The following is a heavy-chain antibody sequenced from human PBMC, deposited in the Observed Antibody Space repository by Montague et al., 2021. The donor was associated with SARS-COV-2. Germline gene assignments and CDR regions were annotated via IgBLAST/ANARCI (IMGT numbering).Heavy chain of an antibody. CDR1: GGSISSGGYY. V-gene: IGHV4-31*03. D-gene: IGHD5-12*01. CDR3: ARVEFDGGYDSVPLDV. J-gene: IGHJ6*02. Sequence: TLSLTCTVSGGSISSGGYYWSWIRQHPGKGLEWIGYIYYRGSTYYXXXLKSRVTISVDTSKNQFSLKLSSVTAADTAVYYCARVEFDGGYDSVPLDVWGQGTTVTVSS. CDR2: IYYRGST.